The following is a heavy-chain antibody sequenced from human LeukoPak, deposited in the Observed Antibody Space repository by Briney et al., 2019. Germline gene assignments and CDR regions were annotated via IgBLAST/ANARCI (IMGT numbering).Heavy chain of an antibody. CDR2: IYSGGSA. CDR3: ARVGGH. D-gene: IGHD3-10*01. V-gene: IGHV3-53*01. CDR1: GLTVSRNY. Sequence: GGSLRLSCAASGLTVSRNYMSWVRQAPGKGLESVSVIYSGGSAYYADSVRGRFTISRDNAKNTLYLQMNSLRVEDTAVYYCARVGGHWGQGTLVTVSS. J-gene: IGHJ4*02.